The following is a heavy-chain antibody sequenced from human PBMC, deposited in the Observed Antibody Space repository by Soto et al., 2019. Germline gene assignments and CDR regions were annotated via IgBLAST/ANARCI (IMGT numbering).Heavy chain of an antibody. V-gene: IGHV4-34*01. D-gene: IGHD3-3*01. CDR3: ARMRYYDFWSGYYGGFAMDV. Sequence: SETLSLTCAVYGGSLSGYYWSWIRQPPGKGLEWIGEINHSGSTNYNPSLKSRVTISVDTSKNQFSLKLSSVTAADTAVYYCARMRYYDFWSGYYGGFAMDVPGQAPTVTVSS. CDR1: GGSLSGYY. J-gene: IGHJ6*02. CDR2: INHSGST.